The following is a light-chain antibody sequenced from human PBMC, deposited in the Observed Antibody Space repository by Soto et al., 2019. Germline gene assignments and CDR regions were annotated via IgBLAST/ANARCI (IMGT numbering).Light chain of an antibody. CDR3: ETWDSTTRV. V-gene: IGLV4-60*02. J-gene: IGLJ3*02. Sequence: QSVLTQSSSASASLGSSVKLTCSLSSGHSSYNIAWHQQQPGKAPRHLMRLEDSGSYNKGSGVPDRFSGSSSGADRYLTISNLQYEDEADYYCETWDSTTRVFGGGTQLTVL. CDR2: LEDSGSY. CDR1: SGHSSYN.